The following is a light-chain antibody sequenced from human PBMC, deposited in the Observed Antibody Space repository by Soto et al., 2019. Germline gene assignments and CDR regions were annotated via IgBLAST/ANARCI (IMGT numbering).Light chain of an antibody. V-gene: IGKV3-20*01. J-gene: IGKJ1*01. Sequence: EIVLTQSPGTLSLSPGERATLSCRASQSVSNSHLAWYQLKPGQAPRILIYGASSRDTGIPDRFSGSGSGTDFTVTISRLEPEDFSVYYCQQYGSSSWTFGQGTKVDIK. CDR3: QQYGSSSWT. CDR2: GAS. CDR1: QSVSNSH.